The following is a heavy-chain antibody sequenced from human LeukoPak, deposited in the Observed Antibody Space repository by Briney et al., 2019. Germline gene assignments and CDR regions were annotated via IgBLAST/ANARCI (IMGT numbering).Heavy chain of an antibody. Sequence: PSETLSLTCTVSGGSISSNNYSWGWIRQPPGKGLEWIGNIYTSGSTYYSPSLKSRVIISVDTSENQFSLKLSSVTAADTAVYYCARGPVIAAAGTGWFDPWGQGTLVTVSS. V-gene: IGHV4-39*07. J-gene: IGHJ5*02. CDR2: IYTSGST. CDR1: GGSISSNNYS. CDR3: ARGPVIAAAGTGWFDP. D-gene: IGHD6-13*01.